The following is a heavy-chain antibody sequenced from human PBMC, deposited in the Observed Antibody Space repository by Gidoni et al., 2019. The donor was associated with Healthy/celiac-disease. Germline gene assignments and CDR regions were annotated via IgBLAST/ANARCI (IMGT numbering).Heavy chain of an antibody. CDR2: IIPIFGTA. D-gene: IGHD2-2*01. V-gene: IGHV1-69*01. CDR1: GGTFSSYA. J-gene: IGHJ6*04. CDR3: ARGGCSSTSCSSDYYYYYYGMDV. Sequence: QVQLVQSGAEVKKPGSSVKVSCKASGGTFSSYAISWVRQAPGQGLEWMGGIIPIFGTANYAQKFQGRVTITADESTSTAYMELSSRRSEDAAVYYCARGGCSSTSCSSDYYYYYYGMDVWGKGTTVTVSS.